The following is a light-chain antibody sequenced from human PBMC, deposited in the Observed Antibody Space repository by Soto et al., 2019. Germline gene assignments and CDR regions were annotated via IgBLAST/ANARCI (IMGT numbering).Light chain of an antibody. Sequence: EVVMKKSPATLSVSQGERATLSCRASQTVSRNLAWYQQRPGQAPRLLIYDISNRAAGVPARFSGSGSETEFTLTIRSLQSEDFAVYFCQQYNNWPSFGQGTRLEIK. CDR1: QTVSRN. V-gene: IGKV3-15*01. CDR3: QQYNNWPS. J-gene: IGKJ5*01. CDR2: DIS.